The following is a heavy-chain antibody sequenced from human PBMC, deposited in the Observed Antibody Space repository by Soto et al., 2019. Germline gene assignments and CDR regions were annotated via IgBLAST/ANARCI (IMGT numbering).Heavy chain of an antibody. D-gene: IGHD3-22*01. J-gene: IGHJ4*02. CDR3: AEEWVYYRSGWYFDY. CDR2: ISDDGSKK. Sequence: QVQLVESGGGVVQPGRSLRLSCAASGFTFSTSGMHWVRQAPGKGLEWVAVISDDGSKKYYADPVKGRFTISRDNSKNTLYLQMNGLSAEDTAVYYCAEEWVYYRSGWYFDYWGQGTLVTVSS. V-gene: IGHV3-30*18. CDR1: GFTFSTSG.